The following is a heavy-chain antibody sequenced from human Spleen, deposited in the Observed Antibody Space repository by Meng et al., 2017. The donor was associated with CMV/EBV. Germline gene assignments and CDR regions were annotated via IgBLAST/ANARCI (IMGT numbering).Heavy chain of an antibody. D-gene: IGHD6-19*01. Sequence: VSSNSAAWNWIRQSPSRGLEWLGSTYYRSKWYNDYAVSVKSRITINPDTSKNQFSLQLNSVTPEDTSVYYCAREYSSGWYGRVFDYWGQGTLVTVSS. CDR3: AREYSSGWYGRVFDY. J-gene: IGHJ4*02. V-gene: IGHV6-1*01. CDR2: TYYRSKWYN. CDR1: VSSNSAA.